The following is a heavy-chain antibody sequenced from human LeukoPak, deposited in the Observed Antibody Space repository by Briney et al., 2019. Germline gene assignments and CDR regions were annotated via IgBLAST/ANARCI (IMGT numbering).Heavy chain of an antibody. J-gene: IGHJ4*02. CDR1: GFTFDSHG. CDR2: LNWNGGST. Sequence: GGSRRLSCAASGFTFDSHGMTWVRQAPGKGLEWVSGLNWNGGSTGYADSLQGRFTISRDNAKNSLYLQMTSLRAEDTALYYCARTRSSGGYSGADYWGQGTLVTVSS. D-gene: IGHD1-26*01. CDR3: ARTRSSGGYSGADY. V-gene: IGHV3-20*04.